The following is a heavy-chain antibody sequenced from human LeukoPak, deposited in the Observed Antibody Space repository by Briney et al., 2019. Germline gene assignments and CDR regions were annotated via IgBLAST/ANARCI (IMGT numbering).Heavy chain of an antibody. CDR2: ISSSSSYI. Sequence: GGSLRLSCAASGFTFSSYSMNWVRPAPGEGLEWVSSISSSSSYIYYADSVKGRFTISRDNATNSLYLQMNSLRAEDTAVYYCARDVNYYGSEGDWGQGTLVTVSS. CDR1: GFTFSSYS. D-gene: IGHD3-10*01. J-gene: IGHJ4*02. CDR3: ARDVNYYGSEGD. V-gene: IGHV3-21*01.